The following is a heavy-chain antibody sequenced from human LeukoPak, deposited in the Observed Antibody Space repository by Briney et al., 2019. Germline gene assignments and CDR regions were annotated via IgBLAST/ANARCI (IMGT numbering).Heavy chain of an antibody. Sequence: SETLSLTCTVSGGSITSGTYYWVRIRQPPGKGLEWIGSIYYTGSTYYNPSLKSRVTISVDTSKNQFSLRLSSVTAADTAVYFCANRLRYLDWIQRDYWGQGTLVTVSS. CDR2: IYYTGST. CDR1: GGSITSGTYY. D-gene: IGHD3-9*01. J-gene: IGHJ4*02. V-gene: IGHV4-39*07. CDR3: ANRLRYLDWIQRDY.